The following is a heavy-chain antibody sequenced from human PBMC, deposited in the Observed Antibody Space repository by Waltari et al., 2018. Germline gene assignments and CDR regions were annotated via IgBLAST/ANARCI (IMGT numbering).Heavy chain of an antibody. CDR1: GGSISSGSYY. Sequence: QLQLQESGPGLVKPSETLSLACTVSGGSISSGSYYWGWIRQPPGKGLEWIGTIYYSGSTYYNPSLKSRLTISVDTSKNQFSLKLSSVTAADTAVYYCARGAYEWFGERYWFDPWGQGTLVTVSS. D-gene: IGHD3-10*01. V-gene: IGHV4-39*07. J-gene: IGHJ5*02. CDR2: IYYSGST. CDR3: ARGAYEWFGERYWFDP.